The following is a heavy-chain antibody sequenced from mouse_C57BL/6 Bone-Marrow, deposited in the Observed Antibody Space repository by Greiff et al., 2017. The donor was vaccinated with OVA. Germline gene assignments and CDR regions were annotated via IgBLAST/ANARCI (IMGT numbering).Heavy chain of an antibody. Sequence: IQLQQSGAELARPGASVKLSCKASGYTFTSYGISWVKQRTGQGLEWIGEIYPRSGNTYYNEKFKGKATLTADKSSSTAYMERRSLTDEATEVYASASSEGNKGRFAYWGQGTLVTVSA. CDR2: IYPRSGNT. CDR1: GYTFTSYG. V-gene: IGHV1-81*01. J-gene: IGHJ3*01. CDR3: ASSEGNKGRFAY. D-gene: IGHD6-1*01.